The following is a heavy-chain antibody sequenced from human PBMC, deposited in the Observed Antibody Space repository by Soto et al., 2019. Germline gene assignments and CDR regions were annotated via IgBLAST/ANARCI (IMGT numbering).Heavy chain of an antibody. CDR1: GGSLSSNW. CDR2: VYNSGST. CDR3: ARERGVAVSGYTLDN. V-gene: IGHV4-59*13. Sequence: SATLSLTCTVSGGSLSSNWWTWIRQPPGKGLEWIGYVYNSGSTNYNPPLTSRVTISEDTSKSQFSLKVNSMTAADTAVYDFARERGVAVSGYTLDNWGQGMVVTVSS. D-gene: IGHD6-19*01. J-gene: IGHJ4*02.